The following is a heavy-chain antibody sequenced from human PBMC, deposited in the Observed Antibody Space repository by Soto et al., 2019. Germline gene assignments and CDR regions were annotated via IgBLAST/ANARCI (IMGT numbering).Heavy chain of an antibody. J-gene: IGHJ6*02. D-gene: IGHD4-17*01. CDR1: GGSISSGGYY. CDR3: ARAPRDGDYRHYYYGMDV. CDR2: IYYSGST. Sequence: TLSLTCTVSGGSISSGGYYWSWIRQHPGKGLEWIGYIYYSGSTYYNPSLKSRVTISVDTSKNQFSLKLSSVTAADTAGYYCARAPRDGDYRHYYYGMDVWGQGTTVTVSS. V-gene: IGHV4-31*03.